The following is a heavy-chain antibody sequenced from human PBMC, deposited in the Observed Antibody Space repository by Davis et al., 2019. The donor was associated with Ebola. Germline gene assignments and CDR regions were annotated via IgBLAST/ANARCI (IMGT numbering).Heavy chain of an antibody. D-gene: IGHD4-17*01. CDR3: AKDRAPSTVSAIVYYYYGMDV. CDR2: ISYDGSNK. V-gene: IGHV3-30*18. J-gene: IGHJ6*02. CDR1: GFTFSSYW. Sequence: GGSLRLSCAASGFTFSSYWMSWVRQAPGKGLEWVAVISYDGSNKYYADSVKGRFTISRDNAKNSLYLQMNSLRAEDTAVYYCAKDRAPSTVSAIVYYYYGMDVWGQGTTVTVSS.